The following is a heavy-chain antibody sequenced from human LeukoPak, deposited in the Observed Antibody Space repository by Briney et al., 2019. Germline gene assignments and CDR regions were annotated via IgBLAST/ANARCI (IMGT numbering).Heavy chain of an antibody. CDR3: ARDYYHDHLRNWFDP. D-gene: IGHD1-26*01. V-gene: IGHV4-38-2*02. CDR2: ISPSGNT. J-gene: IGHJ5*02. CDR1: GYSISSGFY. Sequence: SETLSLTCTVSGYSISSGFYWAWIRQPPGKGLEWIGSISPSGNTFYYPSLKSRVTLSVDTSKNQISLKLSSVTAGDTAVYYCARDYYHDHLRNWFDPWGQGTLVTVSS.